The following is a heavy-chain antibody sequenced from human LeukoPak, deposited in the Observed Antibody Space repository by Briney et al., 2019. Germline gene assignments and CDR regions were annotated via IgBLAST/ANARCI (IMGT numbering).Heavy chain of an antibody. D-gene: IGHD3-9*01. V-gene: IGHV3-53*01. CDR3: ARAVRYFDWLLSFDY. CDR1: GFTVSSNY. CDR2: IYSGGST. Sequence: GGSLRLSCAASGFTVSSNYMSWVRQAPGKGLEWVSVIYSGGSTYYADSVKGRFTISRDNAKNSLYLQMNSLRAEDTAVYYCARAVRYFDWLLSFDYWGQGTLVTVSS. J-gene: IGHJ4*02.